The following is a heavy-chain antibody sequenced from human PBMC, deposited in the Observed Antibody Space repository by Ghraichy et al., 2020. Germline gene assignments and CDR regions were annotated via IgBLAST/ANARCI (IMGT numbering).Heavy chain of an antibody. D-gene: IGHD3-10*01. CDR1: GFTFSSYA. CDR2: ISGSGGST. V-gene: IGHV3-23*01. CDR3: AKDTPLLWFGELSEALVFDY. Sequence: GGSLRLSCAASGFTFSSYAMSWVRQAPGKGLEWVSAISGSGGSTYYADSVKGRFTISRDNSKNTLYLQMNSLRAEDTAVYYCAKDTPLLWFGELSEALVFDYWGQGTLVTVSS. J-gene: IGHJ4*02.